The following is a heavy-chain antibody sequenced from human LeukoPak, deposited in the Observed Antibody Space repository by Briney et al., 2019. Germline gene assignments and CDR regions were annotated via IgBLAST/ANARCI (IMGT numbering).Heavy chain of an antibody. D-gene: IGHD6-6*01. V-gene: IGHV3-64D*09. Sequence: PGGSLRLSCSASGFTFSSYAMHWVRQAPGKGLEYVSAISGNGGNTYFADSLKGRFTISRDNSKNTLYLQMSSLRVEDTAVYYCVITSATGPLEYWGQGTLVTVSS. J-gene: IGHJ4*02. CDR3: VITSATGPLEY. CDR2: ISGNGGNT. CDR1: GFTFSSYA.